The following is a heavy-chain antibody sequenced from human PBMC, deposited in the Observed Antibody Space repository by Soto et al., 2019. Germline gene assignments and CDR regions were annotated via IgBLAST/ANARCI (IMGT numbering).Heavy chain of an antibody. CDR1: GFTFSSYS. V-gene: IGHV3-48*01. Sequence: PGGSLRLSCAASGFTFSSYSMNWVRQAPGKGLEWVSYISSSSSTIYYADSVKGRFTISRDNAKNSLYLQMNSLRGEDTAVYYCARDLSGSYYDYWGQGTLVTVSS. CDR3: ARDLSGSYYDY. CDR2: ISSSSSTI. D-gene: IGHD1-26*01. J-gene: IGHJ4*02.